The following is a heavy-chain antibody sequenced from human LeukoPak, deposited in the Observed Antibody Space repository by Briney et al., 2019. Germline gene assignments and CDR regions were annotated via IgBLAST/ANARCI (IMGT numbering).Heavy chain of an antibody. CDR2: ISYDGSNK. CDR3: ARDSAAQKLGGFDY. D-gene: IGHD7-27*01. J-gene: IGHJ4*02. Sequence: GGSLRLSCAASGFTFSSYAMLWVRQAPGKGLEWVVVISYDGSNKYYADSVKGRFTISRDNSKNTLYLQMNSLRAEDTAVYYCARDSAAQKLGGFDYWGQGTLVTVSS. V-gene: IGHV3-30*04. CDR1: GFTFSSYA.